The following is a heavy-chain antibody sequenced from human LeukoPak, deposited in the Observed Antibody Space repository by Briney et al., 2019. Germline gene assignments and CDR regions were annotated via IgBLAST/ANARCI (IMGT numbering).Heavy chain of an antibody. D-gene: IGHD2-21*02. V-gene: IGHV4-59*01. Sequence: SEALSLTCTVSGGSTSSYYWSWIRQPPGKGLEWIGYIYYSGSTNYNPSLKSRVTISVDTSKNQFSLKLSSVTAADTAVYYCARVRVVTATLLDYWYFDLWGRGTLVTVSS. CDR3: ARVRVVTATLLDYWYFDL. CDR1: GGSTSSYY. J-gene: IGHJ2*01. CDR2: IYYSGST.